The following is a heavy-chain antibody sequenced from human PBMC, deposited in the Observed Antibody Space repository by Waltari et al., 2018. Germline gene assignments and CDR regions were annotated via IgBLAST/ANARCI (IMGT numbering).Heavy chain of an antibody. CDR2: IIPNLGKA. CDR3: ARDRSGEPAAAFDY. D-gene: IGHD6-13*01. Sequence: QVQLVQSGAEVKKPGSSVKVSCKASGGTFSSYTISWVRQAPGQGLEWMGRIIPNLGKANDAQKCQGRVTITADKSTSTAYIELSRLRSEDTAVYYCARDRSGEPAAAFDYWGQGTLVTVSS. CDR1: GGTFSSYT. V-gene: IGHV1-69*08. J-gene: IGHJ4*02.